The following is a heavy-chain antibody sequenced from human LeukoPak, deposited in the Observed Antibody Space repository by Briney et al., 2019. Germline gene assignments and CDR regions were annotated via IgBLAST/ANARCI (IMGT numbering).Heavy chain of an antibody. CDR1: GFTFTAYS. CDR3: TRDLAWNFE. V-gene: IGHV3-48*04. Sequence: SGGSLRLSCSASGFTFTAYSMNWVRQAPGKGLEWLSYVSSSSSTIYNAASVKGRFTISRDNAKNSLHLQMNSLGAEDTAIYYCTRDLAWNFEWGQGTLVTVSS. D-gene: IGHD1-7*01. J-gene: IGHJ4*02. CDR2: VSSSSSTI.